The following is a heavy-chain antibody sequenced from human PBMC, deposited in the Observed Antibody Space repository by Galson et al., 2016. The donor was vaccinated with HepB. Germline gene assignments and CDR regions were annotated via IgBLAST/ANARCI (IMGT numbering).Heavy chain of an antibody. V-gene: IGHV4-59*01. Sequence: ETLSLTCTVSGGSISTYYWSWIRQPPGKGLEWIGYIYHTGSTNSNPSLKSRVTISVDTSKNQFSLKLSSVTAADTAMYYCARMIVVGDAFEIWGQGTMVSVSS. J-gene: IGHJ3*02. CDR2: IYHTGST. CDR3: ARMIVVGDAFEI. D-gene: IGHD3-22*01. CDR1: GGSISTYY.